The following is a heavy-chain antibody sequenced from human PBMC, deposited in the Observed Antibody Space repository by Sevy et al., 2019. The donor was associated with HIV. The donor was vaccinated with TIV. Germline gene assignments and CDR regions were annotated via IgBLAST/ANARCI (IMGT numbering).Heavy chain of an antibody. J-gene: IGHJ4*02. Sequence: SETLSLTCTVSGGSVGNDDYYWSWIRQPPGKGLEWIGYIFSSGSTYYNPSLKSRGSISEDTSKNHFSLRLRSVTAADTAVYYCARGVASSGAYKFDYWGPGTLVTVSS. CDR2: IFSSGST. CDR3: ARGVASSGAYKFDY. V-gene: IGHV4-30-4*01. CDR1: GGSVGNDDYY. D-gene: IGHD6-13*01.